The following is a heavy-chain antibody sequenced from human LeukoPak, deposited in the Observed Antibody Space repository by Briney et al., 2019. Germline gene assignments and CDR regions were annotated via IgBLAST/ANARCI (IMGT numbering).Heavy chain of an antibody. V-gene: IGHV3-23*01. D-gene: IGHD2-8*02. CDR1: GFTFSNSA. J-gene: IGHJ4*02. CDR3: ARSPTGGVDYFDY. Sequence: GGSLRLSCAASGFTFSNSAMTWVRQAPGKGLEWVSTISASGGTTSYADSVKGRFTISRDTSKNTLYLQMNSLRAEDTALYYCARSPTGGVDYFDYWGQGNLVTVSS. CDR2: ISASGGTT.